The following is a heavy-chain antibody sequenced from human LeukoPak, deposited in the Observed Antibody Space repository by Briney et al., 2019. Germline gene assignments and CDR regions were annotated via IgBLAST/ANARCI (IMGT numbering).Heavy chain of an antibody. CDR1: GFTFSSYW. D-gene: IGHD3-16*01. Sequence: GGSLRLSCAASGFTFSSYWMSWVRQAPGKGLEWVANIKQDGSEKYYVDSVKGRFTISRDNSKNSLYLQMNSLRTEDTALYYCAKDIWRRHNYNLYYFDYWGQGTLVTVSS. J-gene: IGHJ4*02. CDR3: AKDIWRRHNYNLYYFDY. V-gene: IGHV3-7*03. CDR2: IKQDGSEK.